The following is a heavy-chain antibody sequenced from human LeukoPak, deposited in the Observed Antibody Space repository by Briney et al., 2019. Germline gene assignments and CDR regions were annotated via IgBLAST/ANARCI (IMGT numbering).Heavy chain of an antibody. CDR3: AKNTQYSGYYDC. D-gene: IGHD6-6*01. V-gene: IGHV3-64D*06. CDR1: GFTFSSYA. CDR2: ISPNGGST. J-gene: IGHJ4*02. Sequence: GGSLRLSCSASGFTFSSYAMHWVRQAPGKGLEYVSAISPNGGSTYYADSVKGRFTISRDNSKNTLYLQMNSLRAEDTAVYYCAKNTQYSGYYDCWGQGTLVAVSS.